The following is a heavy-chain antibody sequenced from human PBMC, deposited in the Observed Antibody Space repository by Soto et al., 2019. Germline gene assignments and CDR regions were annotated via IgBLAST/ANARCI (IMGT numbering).Heavy chain of an antibody. D-gene: IGHD2-15*01. CDR1: GGTFSRHA. CDR3: AREQCSGGSCYYDY. V-gene: IGHV1-69*01. J-gene: IGHJ4*02. CDR2: IIPIFGTA. Sequence: QVQLVQSGAEVRKPGSSVKVSCKASGGTFSRHAISWVRQAPGQGLEWMGGIIPIFGTANHAQKFQGRVTIIADESTSTVYMELSSLRSEDTAVYYCAREQCSGGSCYYDYWGQGTLVTVSS.